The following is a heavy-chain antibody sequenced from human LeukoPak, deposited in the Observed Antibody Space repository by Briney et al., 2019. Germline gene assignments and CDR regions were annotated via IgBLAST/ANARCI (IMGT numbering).Heavy chain of an antibody. J-gene: IGHJ4*02. D-gene: IGHD1-1*01. Sequence: PGGSLRLSCAASGFTVSSSYMSWVRQAPGKGLEWVSIVYSGGSIYYADSVKGRFTTSRHNSNNTLDLQMNSLRTEDTAMYYCAKGQELDDGVFDSWGQGTLVTVSS. V-gene: IGHV3-53*04. CDR2: VYSGGSI. CDR1: GFTVSSSY. CDR3: AKGQELDDGVFDS.